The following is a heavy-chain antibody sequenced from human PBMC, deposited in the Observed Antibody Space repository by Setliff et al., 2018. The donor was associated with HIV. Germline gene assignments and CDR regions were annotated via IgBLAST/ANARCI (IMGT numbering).Heavy chain of an antibody. CDR3: ARGKSYNFWSGYTISRVYFDY. CDR2: IYTSGST. Sequence: SETLSLTCTVSGGSISSGSYYWSWIRQPAGKELEWIGHIYTSGSTTYNASLKSRVNISVDTSKNQFSLKLSSVTAADTAVYYCARGKSYNFWSGYTISRVYFDYWGQGTLVTVSS. V-gene: IGHV4-61*09. D-gene: IGHD3-3*01. J-gene: IGHJ4*02. CDR1: GGSISSGSYY.